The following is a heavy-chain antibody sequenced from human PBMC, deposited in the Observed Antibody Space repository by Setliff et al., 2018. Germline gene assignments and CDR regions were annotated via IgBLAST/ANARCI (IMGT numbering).Heavy chain of an antibody. V-gene: IGHV2-70*11. J-gene: IGHJ3*02. D-gene: IGHD2-8*01. CDR2: IDWDDDK. CDR3: ARINRSVLGDAFDI. CDR1: GFSLSTSGMC. Sequence: GPTLVNPTQTLTLTCTFSGFSLSTSGMCVSWIRQPPGKALEWLARIDWDDDKYYSTSLKTRLTISKDTSKNQVVLTMTDMDPVDTATYYCARINRSVLGDAFDIWGQGTMVTVSS.